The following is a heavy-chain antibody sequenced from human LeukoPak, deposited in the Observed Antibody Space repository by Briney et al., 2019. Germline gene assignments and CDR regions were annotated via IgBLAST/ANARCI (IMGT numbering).Heavy chain of an antibody. CDR1: GFTFSGYW. J-gene: IGHJ4*02. Sequence: GGSLRLSCAASGFTFSGYWMNWVRQAPGKGLEWVANLKEDGGAQNYVESVKGRFTISRDNAGNSLHLQMNSLRVEDTAVYYCTTSLPHVVLLTGSEGGNWGRGTLVTVSS. CDR2: LKEDGGAQ. V-gene: IGHV3-7*01. D-gene: IGHD2-21*02. CDR3: TTSLPHVVLLTGSEGGN.